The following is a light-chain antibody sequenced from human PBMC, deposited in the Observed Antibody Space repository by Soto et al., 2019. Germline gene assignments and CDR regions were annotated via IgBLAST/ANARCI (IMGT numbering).Light chain of an antibody. Sequence: EIVMTQSPVTLSVSLGERVTLSRRASQSVSINLAWYQQKPGQAPRLLIYGAFTRATGIPARFSGSVSGTEFNLTLRSLQSEDCALYYGQQSNDWPLTFGQWTKVDIK. J-gene: IGKJ1*01. CDR2: GAF. CDR1: QSVSIN. V-gene: IGKV3-15*01. CDR3: QQSNDWPLT.